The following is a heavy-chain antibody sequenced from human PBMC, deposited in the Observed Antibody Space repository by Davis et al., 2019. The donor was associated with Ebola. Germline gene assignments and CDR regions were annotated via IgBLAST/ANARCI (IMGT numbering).Heavy chain of an antibody. V-gene: IGHV3-11*01. Sequence: GGSLRLSCAASGFTFADYAMNWVRQAPGKGLEWVSYISSSGSTIYYADSVKGRFTISRDNAKNSLYLQMNSLRAEDTAVYYCARDRDYEFWSGQEVYGMDVWGQGTTVTVSS. D-gene: IGHD3-3*01. J-gene: IGHJ6*02. CDR3: ARDRDYEFWSGQEVYGMDV. CDR2: ISSSGSTI. CDR1: GFTFADYA.